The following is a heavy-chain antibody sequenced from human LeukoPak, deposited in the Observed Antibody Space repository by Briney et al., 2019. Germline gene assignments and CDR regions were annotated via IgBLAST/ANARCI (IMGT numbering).Heavy chain of an antibody. CDR3: ARAPGSSGYAFDI. CDR2: ISSSGSTI. J-gene: IGHJ3*02. V-gene: IGHV3-48*04. D-gene: IGHD6-13*01. Sequence: GGSLRLSCAASGFTFSSYSMNWVRQAPGKGLEWLSYISSSGSTIYYPDSVKGRFTISRDNAKKTLYLQMNGLRAEDTAVYYCARAPGSSGYAFDIWGQGTVVTVSS. CDR1: GFTFSSYS.